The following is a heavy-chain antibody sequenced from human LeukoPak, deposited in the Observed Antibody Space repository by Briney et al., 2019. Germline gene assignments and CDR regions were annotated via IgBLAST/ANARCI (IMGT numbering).Heavy chain of an antibody. Sequence: PGGSLRLSCAASGISFNNYWMHWVRQAPGKGLVWVSRINTDGSSTSYADSVRGRFTISRDNAKNTLYLQMNSLRAEDTAVYYCARIRYSSGWYQGEDAFDIWGQGTMVTASS. J-gene: IGHJ3*02. CDR3: ARIRYSSGWYQGEDAFDI. D-gene: IGHD6-19*01. CDR1: GISFNNYW. CDR2: INTDGSST. V-gene: IGHV3-74*01.